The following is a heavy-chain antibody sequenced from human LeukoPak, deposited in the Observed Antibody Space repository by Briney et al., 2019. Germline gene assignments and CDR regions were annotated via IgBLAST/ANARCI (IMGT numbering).Heavy chain of an antibody. V-gene: IGHV1-2*02. J-gene: IGHJ3*02. CDR2: INPNSGGT. CDR1: GYTFTGYY. CDR3: ARGEYSSPRSAFDI. D-gene: IGHD6-6*01. Sequence: GASVKVSCKASGYTFTGYYMHWVRQAPGQGLEWMGWINPNSGGTNYAQKFQGRVTMTRDMSTSTVYMELSSLRSEDTAVYSCARGEYSSPRSAFDIWGQGTMVTVSS.